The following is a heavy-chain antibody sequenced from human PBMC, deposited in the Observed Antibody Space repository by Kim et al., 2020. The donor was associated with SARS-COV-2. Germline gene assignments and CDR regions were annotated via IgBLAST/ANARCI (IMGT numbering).Heavy chain of an antibody. CDR3: ASLYDFWSGYYRDNWFDP. J-gene: IGHJ5*02. V-gene: IGHV4-39*01. D-gene: IGHD3-3*01. CDR1: GGSISSSSYY. Sequence: SETLSLTCTVSGGSISSSSYYWGWIRQPPGKGLEWIGSIYYSGSTYYNPSLKSRVTISVDTSKNQFSLKLSSVTAADTAVYYCASLYDFWSGYYRDNWFDPWGQGTLVTVSS. CDR2: IYYSGST.